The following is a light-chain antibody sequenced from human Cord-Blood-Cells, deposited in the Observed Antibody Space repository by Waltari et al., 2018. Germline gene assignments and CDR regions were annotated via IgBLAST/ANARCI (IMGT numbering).Light chain of an antibody. CDR3: CSYAGSSTLV. CDR2: EGS. Sequence: QSALTQPASVSGSPGQSITISCTGTSSDVGSYNLVSWYQQHPGKAPKLMIYEGSKPPAGVSNRFSGSKSGNTASLTISGLQAEDEADYYCCSYAGSSTLVFGGGTKLTVL. CDR1: SSDVGSYNL. J-gene: IGLJ2*01. V-gene: IGLV2-23*01.